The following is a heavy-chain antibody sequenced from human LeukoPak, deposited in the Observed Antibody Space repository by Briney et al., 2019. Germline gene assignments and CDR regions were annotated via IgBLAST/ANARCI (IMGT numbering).Heavy chain of an antibody. D-gene: IGHD2-21*02. CDR2: ISYDGGNK. V-gene: IGHV3-30*01. CDR3: ARVPLFSVTDYYYYMDV. J-gene: IGHJ6*03. Sequence: GRSLRLSCTASGFTFSSYVMHWVRQAPGQGLEWVSLISYDGGNKYYADSVKGRFTISRDNSKNTLYLQMNSLRAEDTALYYCARVPLFSVTDYYYYMDVWGKGTTVTVSS. CDR1: GFTFSSYV.